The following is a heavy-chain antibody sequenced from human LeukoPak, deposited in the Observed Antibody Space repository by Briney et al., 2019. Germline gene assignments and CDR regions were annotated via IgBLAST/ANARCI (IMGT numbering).Heavy chain of an antibody. V-gene: IGHV3-23*01. CDR2: ISGSGGTT. Sequence: GGSLRLSCAASGFTFSRYAMSWVRQAPGKGLEWVSVISGSGGTTNYAASVKGRFTISRDNSKNTLYLQMNSLRAEDTALYYCAKDGGSIAAAGTPSPHFHFDSWGQGTLVTVSP. J-gene: IGHJ4*02. CDR1: GFTFSRYA. D-gene: IGHD6-13*01. CDR3: AKDGGSIAAAGTPSPHFHFDS.